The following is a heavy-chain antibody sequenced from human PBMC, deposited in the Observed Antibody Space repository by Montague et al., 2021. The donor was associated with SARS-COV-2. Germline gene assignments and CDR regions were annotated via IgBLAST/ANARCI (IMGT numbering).Heavy chain of an antibody. CDR1: GDSISSGTHY. Sequence: TLSLTCTVSGDSISSGTHYWSWIRQPAGKGLEWIGRIYTSGSTNYNPSLKSRLTISVDTTKNQFSLNLSSVTAADTAVDYCARVGWNEYRFFDYWGQGSLVTVSS. V-gene: IGHV4-61*02. CDR2: IYTSGST. CDR3: ARVGWNEYRFFDY. J-gene: IGHJ4*02. D-gene: IGHD1-1*01.